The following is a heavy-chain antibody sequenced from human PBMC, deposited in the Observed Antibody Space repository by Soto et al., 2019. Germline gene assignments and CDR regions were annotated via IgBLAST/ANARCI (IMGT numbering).Heavy chain of an antibody. D-gene: IGHD2-15*01. J-gene: IGHJ6*03. V-gene: IGHV1-69*02. Sequence: QVQLVQSGAEVKKPGSSVKVSCKASGGTFSSYTISWVRQAPGQGLEWMGRIIPILGIANYAQKFQGRVTITADKSTSTAYMELSSLRSEDTAVYYCATQNSGGSWNYYYDYMDVWGKGTTVTVSS. CDR3: ATQNSGGSWNYYYDYMDV. CDR2: IIPILGIA. CDR1: GGTFSSYT.